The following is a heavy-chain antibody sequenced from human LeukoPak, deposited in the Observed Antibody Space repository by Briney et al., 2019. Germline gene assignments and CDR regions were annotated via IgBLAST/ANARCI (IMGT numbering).Heavy chain of an antibody. V-gene: IGHV1-2*02. CDR1: GYTFTGYY. CDR2: INPNSGGT. D-gene: IGHD3-3*01. J-gene: IGHJ4*02. CDR3: ARDQDFWSGYYSYFDY. Sequence: ASVKVSCKAFGYTFTGYYMHWVRQAPGQGLEWMGWINPNSGGTNYAQKFQGRVTMTRDTSISTAYMELSRLRSDDTAVYYCARDQDFWSGYYSYFDYWGQGTLVTVSS.